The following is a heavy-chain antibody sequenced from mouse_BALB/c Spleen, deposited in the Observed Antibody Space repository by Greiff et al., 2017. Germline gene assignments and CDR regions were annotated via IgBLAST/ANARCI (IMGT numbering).Heavy chain of an antibody. Sequence: QVQLQQSGAELAKPGASVKMSCKASGYTFTSYWMHWVKQRPGQGLEWIGYINPSTGYTEYNQKFKDKATLTADKSSSTAYMQLSSLTSEDSAVYYCATTARATGAMDYWGQGTSVTVSS. CDR2: INPSTGYT. J-gene: IGHJ4*01. CDR3: ATTARATGAMDY. D-gene: IGHD3-2*01. CDR1: GYTFTSYW. V-gene: IGHV1-7*01.